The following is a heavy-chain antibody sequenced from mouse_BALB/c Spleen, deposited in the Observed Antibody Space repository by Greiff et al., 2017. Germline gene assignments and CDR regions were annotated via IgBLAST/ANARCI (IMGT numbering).Heavy chain of an antibody. J-gene: IGHJ2*01. D-gene: IGHD2-1*01. V-gene: IGHV1-54*01. Sequence: ESGAELVRPGTSVKVSCKASGYAFTNYLIEWVKQRPGQGLEWIGVINPGSGGTNYNEKFKGKATLTADKSSSTAYMQLSSLTSDDSAVYFCAREGGNYDYFDYWGQGTTLTVSS. CDR2: INPGSGGT. CDR3: AREGGNYDYFDY. CDR1: GYAFTNYL.